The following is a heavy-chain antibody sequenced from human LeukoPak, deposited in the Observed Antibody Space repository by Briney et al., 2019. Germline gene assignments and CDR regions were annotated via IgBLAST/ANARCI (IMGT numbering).Heavy chain of an antibody. CDR3: ARGGWLPPDY. Sequence: PSETLSLTCTVSGGSISSSTYYWGWIRQPPGKGLDWIGSMYYTGNTYYNPSLKSRVTISVDTSKNQFSLKLTSVTAADTAVYYCARGGWLPPDYWGQGTLVTVSS. V-gene: IGHV4-39*01. CDR2: MYYTGNT. J-gene: IGHJ4*02. CDR1: GGSISSSTYY. D-gene: IGHD3-22*01.